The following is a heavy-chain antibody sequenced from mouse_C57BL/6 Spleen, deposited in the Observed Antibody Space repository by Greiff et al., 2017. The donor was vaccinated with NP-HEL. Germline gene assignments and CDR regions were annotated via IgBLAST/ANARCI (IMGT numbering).Heavy chain of an antibody. Sequence: VQLQQSGAELVRPWTSVKVSCKASGYAFTNYLIEWVKQRPGQGLEWIGVINPGSGGTNYNEKFKGKATLTADKSSSTAYMQLSSLTSEDSAVYFCARAPDGYYLFAYWGQGTLVTVSA. D-gene: IGHD2-3*01. J-gene: IGHJ3*01. CDR2: INPGSGGT. V-gene: IGHV1-54*01. CDR1: GYAFTNYL. CDR3: ARAPDGYYLFAY.